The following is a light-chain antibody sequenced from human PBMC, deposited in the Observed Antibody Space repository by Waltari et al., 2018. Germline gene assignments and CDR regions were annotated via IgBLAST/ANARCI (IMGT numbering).Light chain of an antibody. Sequence: QSVLTQPPSASGTPGQRVTLSCSGSPSNIGSNYVSWYQHLPGMAPKLLISRNNQRPSGVSDRFSASKSGTSASLAISGLRSDDEAEYYCAAWDDSLHGAVFGTGTKVSVL. CDR2: RNN. CDR3: AAWDDSLHGAV. J-gene: IGLJ1*01. V-gene: IGLV1-47*01. CDR1: PSNIGSNY.